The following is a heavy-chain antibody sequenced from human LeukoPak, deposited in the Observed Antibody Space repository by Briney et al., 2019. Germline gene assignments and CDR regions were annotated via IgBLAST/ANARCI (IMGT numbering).Heavy chain of an antibody. CDR3: AKVQYCGGDCYPYFDY. V-gene: IGHV3-30*18. CDR1: GFTFSSYG. J-gene: IGHJ4*02. Sequence: PGRSLRLSCAASGFTFSSYGMHWVRQAPGKGLEWVAVISYDGSNKYYAGSVKGRFTISRDNSKNTLYLQMNSLRAEDTAVYYCAKVQYCGGDCYPYFDYWGQGTLVTVSS. D-gene: IGHD2-21*02. CDR2: ISYDGSNK.